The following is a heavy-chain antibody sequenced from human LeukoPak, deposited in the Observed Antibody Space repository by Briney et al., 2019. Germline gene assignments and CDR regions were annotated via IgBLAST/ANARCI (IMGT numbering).Heavy chain of an antibody. V-gene: IGHV3-23*01. CDR2: IGGSGGAM. D-gene: IGHD6-6*01. J-gene: IGHJ4*02. CDR3: AKGGTGSSRFDS. CDR1: GFTFSNYA. Sequence: PGGSLRLSCAASGFTFSNYAMTWVRQAPGQGLEWVSTIGGSGGAMFYADSVKGRFTISRDNSKNTLSLEMSSLRAEDTALYYCAKGGTGSSRFDSWGQGTLVTVSS.